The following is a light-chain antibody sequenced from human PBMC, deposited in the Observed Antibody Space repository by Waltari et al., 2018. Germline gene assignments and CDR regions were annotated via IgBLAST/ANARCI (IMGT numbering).Light chain of an antibody. Sequence: EVVMTQSPLPLPVTLGQPASISCRSSQSLVHGDGETYLRWFQQRPGQPPRRLIYKVSSRDSGVPDRFSGSGSGTDFTLKISRVEAEDVAIYYCLQGVHWPRTFGQGTKVELK. J-gene: IGKJ1*01. CDR3: LQGVHWPRT. CDR2: KVS. V-gene: IGKV2-30*02. CDR1: QSLVHGDGETY.